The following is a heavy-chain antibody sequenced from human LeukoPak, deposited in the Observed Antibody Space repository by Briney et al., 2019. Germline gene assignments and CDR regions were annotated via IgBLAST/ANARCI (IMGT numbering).Heavy chain of an antibody. CDR2: MNPNSGNT. CDR1: GYTFTSYD. Sequence: ASVKVSCKASGYTFTSYDINWVRQATGQGLEWMGWMNPNSGNTGYAQKFQGRVTMTRNTSISTAYMELSSLRPEDTAVYYCARGPEVDIVATILGVWFDPWGQGTLVTVSS. J-gene: IGHJ5*02. V-gene: IGHV1-8*01. D-gene: IGHD5-12*01. CDR3: ARGPEVDIVATILGVWFDP.